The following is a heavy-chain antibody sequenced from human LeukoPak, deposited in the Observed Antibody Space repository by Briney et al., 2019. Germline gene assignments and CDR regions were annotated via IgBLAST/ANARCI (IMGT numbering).Heavy chain of an antibody. V-gene: IGHV4-38-2*01. Sequence: SETLSLTCAVSGYSISSGYYWGWIGQPPGKGLEWIGSIYHRGSTYYNPSLKSRVTISVDTSKNQFSLKLSSVTAADTAVYYCARRAKGYCSSTSCLINTENWFDPWGQGTLVTVSS. J-gene: IGHJ5*02. CDR1: GYSISSGYY. CDR3: ARRAKGYCSSTSCLINTENWFDP. D-gene: IGHD2-2*01. CDR2: IYHRGST.